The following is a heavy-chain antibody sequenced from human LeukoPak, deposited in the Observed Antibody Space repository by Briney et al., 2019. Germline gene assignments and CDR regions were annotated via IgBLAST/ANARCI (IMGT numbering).Heavy chain of an antibody. Sequence: GASVKVSCKASGYTFPRYYLHWVRQAPGQGREWMGIINPSGGRTNNAQQFQGRVTMTRDTSTSTVYMQLSSLRSEDTAVYYCARDLAIAAAPYGMDVWGQGTTVTVSS. V-gene: IGHV1-46*01. CDR1: GYTFPRYY. D-gene: IGHD6-13*01. CDR3: ARDLAIAAAPYGMDV. CDR2: INPSGGRT. J-gene: IGHJ6*02.